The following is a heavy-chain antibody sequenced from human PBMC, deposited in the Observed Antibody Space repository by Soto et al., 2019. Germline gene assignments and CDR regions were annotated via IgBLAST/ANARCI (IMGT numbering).Heavy chain of an antibody. J-gene: IGHJ4*02. Sequence: SETLSLTCPVSGGSFHNGSYYWLGLRQPPGKGLEWIGYIYYTGTTNYNPSLKSHVTISVDTSKNQFSLKVKSVSAADTAVYFCARNSRGYIYGYYFDSWGQGTLVTVPQ. V-gene: IGHV4-61*01. CDR2: IYYTGTT. D-gene: IGHD5-18*01. CDR1: GGSFHNGSYY. CDR3: ARNSRGYIYGYYFDS.